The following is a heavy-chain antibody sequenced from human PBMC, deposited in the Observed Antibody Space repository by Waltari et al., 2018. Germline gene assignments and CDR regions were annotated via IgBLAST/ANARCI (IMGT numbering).Heavy chain of an antibody. CDR2: ISWNSGSI. Sequence: EVQLVESGGGLVQPGRSLRLSCAASGFTFADYAMHWVRQAPGKGLEWVSGISWNSGSIGYADSVKGRFTISRDNAKNSLYLQMNSLRAEDTALYYCAKDMVGFDPWGQGTLVTVSS. CDR3: AKDMVGFDP. D-gene: IGHD2-15*01. V-gene: IGHV3-9*01. J-gene: IGHJ5*02. CDR1: GFTFADYA.